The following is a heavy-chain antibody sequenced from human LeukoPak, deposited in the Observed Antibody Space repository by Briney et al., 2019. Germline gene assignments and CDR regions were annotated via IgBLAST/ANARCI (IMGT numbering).Heavy chain of an antibody. Sequence: SETLSLTCTLAARSISSYYFSWIRQPPVRLLDWIGYIYYIVSTDYNPSLKSRVTISVDTSKNQLSLELSSVTAADTAVYSCASSYYYYMAVWGKGTTVTVSS. V-gene: IGHV4-59*01. J-gene: IGHJ6*03. CDR1: ARSISSYY. CDR2: IYYIVST. CDR3: ASSYYYYMAV.